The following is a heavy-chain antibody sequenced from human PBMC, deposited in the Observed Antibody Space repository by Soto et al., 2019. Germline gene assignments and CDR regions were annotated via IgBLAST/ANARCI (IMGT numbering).Heavy chain of an antibody. CDR1: GGTFSSYA. J-gene: IGHJ4*02. Sequence: QVQLVQSGAEVKKPGSSVKVSCKASGGTFSSYAISWVRQAPGQGLEWMGGIIPVFYTTNYAQKFQGRVTIIADESTSTAYMELSSLRSEDTAVYYCAIRARGWGEIRNDCWGQGTLVTVSS. V-gene: IGHV1-69*12. CDR2: IIPVFYTT. CDR3: AIRARGWGEIRNDC. D-gene: IGHD3-16*01.